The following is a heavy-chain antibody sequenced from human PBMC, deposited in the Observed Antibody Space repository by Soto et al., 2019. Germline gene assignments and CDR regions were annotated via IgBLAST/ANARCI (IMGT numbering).Heavy chain of an antibody. CDR2: IYYSGST. D-gene: IGHD5-12*01. CDR1: GGSISSYY. CDR3: ARGGGYDLGDPYYYGMDV. Sequence: PSETLSLTCTVSGGSISSYYWSWIRQPPGKGLEWIGYIYYSGSTNYNPSLKSRVTISVDTSKNQFSLKLSSVTAADTALYYRARGGGYDLGDPYYYGMDVWGQGTTVTVSS. V-gene: IGHV4-59*01. J-gene: IGHJ6*02.